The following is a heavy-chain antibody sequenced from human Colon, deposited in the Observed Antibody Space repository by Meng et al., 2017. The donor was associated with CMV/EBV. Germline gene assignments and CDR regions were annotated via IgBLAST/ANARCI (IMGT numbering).Heavy chain of an antibody. D-gene: IGHD3-16*01. CDR1: GFRYSDYW. V-gene: IGHV5-51*01. CDR2: VYPDDADT. CDR3: VRRGSFYGLDV. Sequence: GGSLGLSCKGSGFRYSDYWIGWLRQMPGTGLEWMGLVYPDDADTRYSPSFQGQVTISVDKSINTAYVQWSSLKASDTAIYYCVRRGSFYGLDVWGQGTSVTVSS. J-gene: IGHJ6*02.